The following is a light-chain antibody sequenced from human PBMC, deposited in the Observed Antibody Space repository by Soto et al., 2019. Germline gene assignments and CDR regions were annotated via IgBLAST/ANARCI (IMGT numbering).Light chain of an antibody. CDR2: DAS. J-gene: IGKJ1*01. CDR1: QSMSTW. V-gene: IGKV1-5*01. Sequence: DIQRTQSPSTLSASVGDRVTITCRASQSMSTWLAWYQQKPGKAPKFLIYDASTLESGVPSRFSGSGSGTEFTLTISSLQPDDFATYYCQQYKSYWTFGQGTKVDI. CDR3: QQYKSYWT.